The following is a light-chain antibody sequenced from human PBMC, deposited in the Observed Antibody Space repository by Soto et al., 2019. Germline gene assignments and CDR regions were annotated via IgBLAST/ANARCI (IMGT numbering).Light chain of an antibody. CDR3: QQYGSSGT. Sequence: VTSQSPATLSVSPGERATLSCRASQSVSSNLSWYQQKPVQAPRLLIYGASNRATGIPDRFSGSGSGTDFTLTISRLEPEDFAVYYCQQYGSSGTFGGGTKVDIK. CDR1: QSVSSN. V-gene: IGKV3-20*01. CDR2: GAS. J-gene: IGKJ4*01.